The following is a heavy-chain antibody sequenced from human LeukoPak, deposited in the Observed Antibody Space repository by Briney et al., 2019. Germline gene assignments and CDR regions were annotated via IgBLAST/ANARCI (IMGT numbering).Heavy chain of an antibody. CDR3: ARDKQYGDYGRYYYYCMDV. Sequence: GGSLSLSCAVSRLTFDVYGMRWVSQAPGKGVVWVTGINWYGGSTGYADSVKARFTISRDNAKNSQYLQMNNMRAEDTALYHCARDKQYGDYGRYYYYCMDVWGQGTTVTVSS. D-gene: IGHD4-17*01. CDR1: RLTFDVYG. CDR2: INWYGGST. V-gene: IGHV3-20*01. J-gene: IGHJ6*02.